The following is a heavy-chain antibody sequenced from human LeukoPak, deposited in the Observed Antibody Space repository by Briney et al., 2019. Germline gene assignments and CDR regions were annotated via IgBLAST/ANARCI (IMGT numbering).Heavy chain of an antibody. V-gene: IGHV4-61*01. Sequence: PSETLSLTCTVSGGTVSSGSYYWSWIRQPPGKGLEWIGEINHSGSTNYNPSLKSRVTISVDTSKNQFSLKLSSVTAADTAVYYCARRDIVATSGGLLYYYYGMDVWGQGTTVTVSS. CDR2: INHSGST. J-gene: IGHJ6*02. D-gene: IGHD5-12*01. CDR3: ARRDIVATSGGLLYYYYGMDV. CDR1: GGTVSSGSYY.